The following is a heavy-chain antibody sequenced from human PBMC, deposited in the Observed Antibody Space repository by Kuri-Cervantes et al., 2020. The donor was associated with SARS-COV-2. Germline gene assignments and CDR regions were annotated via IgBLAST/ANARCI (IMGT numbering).Heavy chain of an antibody. CDR3: AKANYDFWSGGWFDP. J-gene: IGHJ5*02. V-gene: IGHV3-30*02. Sequence: GGSLRLSCAASGFTFSSYGMHWVRQAPGKGLEWVAFIRYDGSNKYYADSVKGRFTISRDNSKNTLYLQMNSLRAEDTAVYYCAKANYDFWSGGWFDPWGQGTLVTVSS. D-gene: IGHD3-3*01. CDR2: IRYDGSNK. CDR1: GFTFSSYG.